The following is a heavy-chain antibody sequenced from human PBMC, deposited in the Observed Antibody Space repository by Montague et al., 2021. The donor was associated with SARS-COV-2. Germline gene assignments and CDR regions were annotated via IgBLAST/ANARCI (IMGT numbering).Heavy chain of an antibody. CDR1: GFSIGSGDY. D-gene: IGHD3-16*01. V-gene: IGHV4-38-2*02. J-gene: IGHJ3*02. Sequence: SETLSLTCTVSGFSIGSGDYWGWIRQPPGKGLEWMGSIYNSGTTYYNPFLQSRLTMSIDTSTNQFSLRLTSVTAADTAVLFCVGEEGGGLRNVFDIWGQGTTVTVSS. CDR3: VGEEGGGLRNVFDI. CDR2: IYNSGTT.